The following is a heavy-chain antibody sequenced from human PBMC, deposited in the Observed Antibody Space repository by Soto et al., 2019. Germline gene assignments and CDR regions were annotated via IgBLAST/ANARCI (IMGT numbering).Heavy chain of an antibody. CDR3: ARVYRTGVIGQYFDN. CDR2: THYSGTA. V-gene: IGHV4-31*03. Sequence: SVTQSLTCPVSGGSIGSGGYYWRWIRPHPGKGLEWIGYTHYSGTAYYNPPLTSRVSISVDTSKNQFSLMLSSVTAADTAVYYCARVYRTGVIGQYFDNWGQGTRVIVS. CDR1: GGSIGSGGYY. D-gene: IGHD3-16*02. J-gene: IGHJ4*02.